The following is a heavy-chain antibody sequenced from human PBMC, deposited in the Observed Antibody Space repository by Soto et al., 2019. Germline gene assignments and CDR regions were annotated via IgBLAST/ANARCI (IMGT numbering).Heavy chain of an antibody. CDR3: ATMRGFFEL. V-gene: IGHV3-23*01. CDR2: ITGSGDKT. Sequence: EVQLLESGAGLVQPGGSLRLSSAATSAFRFSSYSMSGVGQTPGKGLEGVSAITGSGDKTYYADSVKGRFTISRDNSKNTHYLQMSSLRAEDTAIYDCATMRGFFELWGQGTLVTVSS. D-gene: IGHD3-22*01. J-gene: IGHJ4*02. CDR1: AFRFSSYS.